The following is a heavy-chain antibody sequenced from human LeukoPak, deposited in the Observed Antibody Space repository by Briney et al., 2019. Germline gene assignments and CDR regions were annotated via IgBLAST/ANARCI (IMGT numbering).Heavy chain of an antibody. V-gene: IGHV1-2*02. J-gene: IGHJ5*02. CDR1: GYTFTSYY. Sequence: ASVKVSCKASGYTFTSYYMHWVRQAPGQGLEWMGWINPNTGCTKYAQRFQDRVTMTRDTSISTAYMEVSRLRYDDTAVYYCARPLRVTMIRGAAFRASSDFDPWGQGTLVTVSS. D-gene: IGHD3-10*01. CDR2: INPNTGCT. CDR3: ARPLRVTMIRGAAFRASSDFDP.